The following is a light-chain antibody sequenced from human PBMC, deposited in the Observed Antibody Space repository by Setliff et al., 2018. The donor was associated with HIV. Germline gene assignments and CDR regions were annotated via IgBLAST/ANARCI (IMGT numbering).Light chain of an antibody. Sequence: QSVLTQPPSVSGAPRQRVTISCSGSSSNIGNNPVNWYHQLSGEAPKLLIHYDDMLTSGVSDRFSGSKSGTSASLAISGLLPEDEADYYCGAWDDSLSGPVFGGGTKVTVL. CDR2: YDD. CDR3: GAWDDSLSGPV. J-gene: IGLJ2*01. V-gene: IGLV1-36*01. CDR1: SSNIGNNP.